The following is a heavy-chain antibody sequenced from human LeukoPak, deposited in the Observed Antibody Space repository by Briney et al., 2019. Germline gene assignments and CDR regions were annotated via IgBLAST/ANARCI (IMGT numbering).Heavy chain of an antibody. V-gene: IGHV4-59*01. CDR2: IFYSGRT. CDR3: ARDRSPEGYYDSSHWDYYHGMDV. CDR1: GGSISSYY. D-gene: IGHD3-22*01. Sequence: KPSETLSLTCTVSGGSISSYYWSWIRQPPGKGLEWIGYIFYSGRTNYNPSLKSRVTISVDTSRNQFSLNLSSVTAADTAMYYCARDRSPEGYYDSSHWDYYHGMDVWGRGTTVTVSS. J-gene: IGHJ6*02.